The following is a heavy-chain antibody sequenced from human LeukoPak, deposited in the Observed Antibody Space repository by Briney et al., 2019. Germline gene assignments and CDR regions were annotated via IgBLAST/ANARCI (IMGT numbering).Heavy chain of an antibody. J-gene: IGHJ5*02. Sequence: ASVKVSCKTSGYTFTDYDITWVRQAPGQGLEWMGRVSPYNGNTYYSQRFQGRVTITKDTSTGTAYMDLRNLRTDDTAMYYCARDNSVRDEAWWFNPWGQGTLVTVSS. D-gene: IGHD5-24*01. V-gene: IGHV1-18*01. CDR3: ARDNSVRDEAWWFNP. CDR1: GYTFTDYD. CDR2: VSPYNGNT.